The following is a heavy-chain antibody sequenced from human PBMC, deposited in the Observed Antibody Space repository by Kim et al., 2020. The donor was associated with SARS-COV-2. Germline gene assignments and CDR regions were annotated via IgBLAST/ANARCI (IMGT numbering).Heavy chain of an antibody. D-gene: IGHD3-3*01. J-gene: IGHJ6*03. CDR3: ARGLTEIFGMGDYMDV. Sequence: KFQGRVTMTRNTSISTAYMELSSLRSEDTAVYYCARGLTEIFGMGDYMDVWGKGTTVTVSS. V-gene: IGHV1-8*01.